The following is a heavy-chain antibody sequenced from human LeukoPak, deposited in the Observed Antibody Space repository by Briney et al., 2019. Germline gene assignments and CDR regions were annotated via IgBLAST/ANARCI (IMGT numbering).Heavy chain of an antibody. CDR3: ARQALRYFDWLLSLQPSFDY. CDR2: INPNSGGT. CDR1: GYTFTGYY. Sequence: ASVKVSCKASGYTFTGYYMHWVRQAPGQGLEWMGWINPNSGGTNYAQKFQGRVTMTTDTSTSTAYMELRSLRSDDTAVYYCARQALRYFDWLLSLQPSFDYWGQGTLVTVSS. J-gene: IGHJ4*02. D-gene: IGHD3-9*01. V-gene: IGHV1-2*02.